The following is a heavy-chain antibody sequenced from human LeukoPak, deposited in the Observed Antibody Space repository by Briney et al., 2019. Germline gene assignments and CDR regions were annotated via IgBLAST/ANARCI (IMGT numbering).Heavy chain of an antibody. CDR2: IIPIFGTA. Sequence: SVKVSCKASGGTFSSYAISWVRQAPGQGLEWMGGIIPIFGTANYAQKFQGRVTITADESTSTAYMELSSLRSEDTAVYYCARMPREYGSYCDDYYYMDVWGKGTTVTVSS. J-gene: IGHJ6*03. CDR1: GGTFSSYA. V-gene: IGHV1-69*13. CDR3: ARMPREYGSYCDDYYYMDV. D-gene: IGHD1-26*01.